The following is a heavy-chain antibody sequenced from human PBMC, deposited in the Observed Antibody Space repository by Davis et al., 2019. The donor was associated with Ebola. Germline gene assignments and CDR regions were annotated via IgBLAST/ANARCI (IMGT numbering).Heavy chain of an antibody. J-gene: IGHJ4*02. Sequence: GESLKISCAASGFVFSSYVMSWVRRAPGKGLEWVAVISYDGSNKYYADSVKGRFTISRDNSKNTLYLQMNSLRVEDTAVYYCAKDEVIIAAAVPLDYWGQGTLVTVSS. V-gene: IGHV3-30*18. CDR2: ISYDGSNK. CDR3: AKDEVIIAAAVPLDY. CDR1: GFVFSSYV. D-gene: IGHD6-13*01.